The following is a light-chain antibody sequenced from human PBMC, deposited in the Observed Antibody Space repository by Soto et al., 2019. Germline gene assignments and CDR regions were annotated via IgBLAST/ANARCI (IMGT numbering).Light chain of an antibody. CDR3: SSYSAPANVEKV. J-gene: IGLJ1*01. V-gene: IGLV2-14*01. Sequence: QSALAQPASVSGSPGQSITISCSGTTFYVGGYNYVSWFQQHPGKAPKLLIYDVYNRPSGISHRFSGSKSGSTASLTISGLQPEDEADYYCSSYSAPANVEKVFGTGTKLTVL. CDR1: TFYVGGYNY. CDR2: DVY.